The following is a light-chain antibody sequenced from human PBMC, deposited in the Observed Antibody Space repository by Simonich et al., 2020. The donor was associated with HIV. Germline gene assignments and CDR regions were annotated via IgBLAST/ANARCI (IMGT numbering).Light chain of an antibody. V-gene: IGKV4-1*01. J-gene: IGKJ1*01. CDR3: QQYYSTPQT. CDR2: WAS. CDR1: QSVLYSSNNKNY. Sequence: DIVMTQSPDSLAVSLGERATINCKSSQSVLYSSNNKNYLAWYQQKPGHPPNLRIYWASTREYGVPDRFSASGSGTDFTLTISSLQAEDVAIYYCQQYYSTPQTFGQGTKVEIK.